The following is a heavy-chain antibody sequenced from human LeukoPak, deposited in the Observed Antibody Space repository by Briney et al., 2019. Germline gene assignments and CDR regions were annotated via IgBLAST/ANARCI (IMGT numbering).Heavy chain of an antibody. D-gene: IGHD3-16*02. CDR3: ARGFTVYRLSLDY. J-gene: IGHJ4*02. Sequence: PGASVKVSCKASGYTFSGYYMHWVRQAPGQGLEWMGWINPNSGGTNYAQKFQGRVTMTRDTATSTVYMELSSLRSEDTAVYYCARGFTVYRLSLDYWGQGTQVTVSS. CDR2: INPNSGGT. V-gene: IGHV1-2*02. CDR1: GYTFSGYY.